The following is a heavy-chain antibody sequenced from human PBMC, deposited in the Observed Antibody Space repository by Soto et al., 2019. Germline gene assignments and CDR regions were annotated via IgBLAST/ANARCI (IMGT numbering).Heavy chain of an antibody. CDR1: GFTFRSFA. CDR3: ARPAGPFDY. CDR2: VSFDGRNK. Sequence: QVQLVESGGGVVQPGRSLRLSCTASGFTFRSFAMHWVRQAPGKGLEWLALVSFDGRNKYYADSVKGRFTISRDHSNSTVVLQMTGLSSEDTGVYYCARPAGPFDYWGQGTLVTVSS. V-gene: IGHV3-30*04. J-gene: IGHJ4*02.